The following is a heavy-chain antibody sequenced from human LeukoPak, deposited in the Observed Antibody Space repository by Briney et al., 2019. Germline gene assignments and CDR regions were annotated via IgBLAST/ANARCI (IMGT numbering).Heavy chain of an antibody. D-gene: IGHD2-8*01. CDR2: IRSKAYGGTT. Sequence: GGSLRLSCTASGFTFGDYAMGWVRQAPGKGLEWVGFIRSKAYGGTTEYAASVKGRFTISRDDSKSIAYLQMNSRKTEDTAVYYCTHCTNGVCYTGFDYWGQGTLVTVSS. CDR3: THCTNGVCYTGFDY. J-gene: IGHJ4*02. V-gene: IGHV3-49*04. CDR1: GFTFGDYA.